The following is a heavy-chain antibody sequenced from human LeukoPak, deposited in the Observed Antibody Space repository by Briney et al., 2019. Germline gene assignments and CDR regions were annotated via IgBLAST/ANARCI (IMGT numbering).Heavy chain of an antibody. Sequence: GGSLRLSCAASGFTVSSNHMNWVRQAPGKGLQWVSVMFSDGNTNYADSVKGRFTISRDNSKNTLSLQMNSLRDEDTAVYYCARPRPGLWMDYWGQGTLVTVSS. CDR3: ARPRPGLWMDY. V-gene: IGHV3-53*01. CDR1: GFTVSSNH. D-gene: IGHD5-12*01. CDR2: MFSDGNT. J-gene: IGHJ4*02.